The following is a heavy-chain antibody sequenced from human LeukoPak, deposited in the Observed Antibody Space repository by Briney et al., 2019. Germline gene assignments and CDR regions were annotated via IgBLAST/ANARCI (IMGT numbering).Heavy chain of an antibody. Sequence: GGSLRLSCAASGFTFSSYAMSWVRQAPGKGLEWVLAISGSGGNTYYADSVKGRFTISRDNSKNTLYLQMNSLRGEDTAIYYCARDYKADFWGQGTLVTVSS. CDR3: ARDYKADF. D-gene: IGHD3-10*01. V-gene: IGHV3-23*01. J-gene: IGHJ4*02. CDR2: ISGSGGNT. CDR1: GFTFSSYA.